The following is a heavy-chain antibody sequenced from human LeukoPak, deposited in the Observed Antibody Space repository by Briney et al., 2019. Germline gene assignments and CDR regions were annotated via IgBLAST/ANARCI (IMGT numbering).Heavy chain of an antibody. J-gene: IGHJ6*03. CDR3: AKDGGGYYPYYYYYMDV. CDR1: GFTFSSYW. D-gene: IGHD3-22*01. V-gene: IGHV3-74*01. Sequence: GGSLRLSCAASGFTFSSYWMHWVRQAPGKGLVWVSRINSDGSSTSCADSVKGRFTISRDNAKNTLYLQMNSLRAEDTAVYYCAKDGGGYYPYYYYYMDVWGKGTTVTISS. CDR2: INSDGSST.